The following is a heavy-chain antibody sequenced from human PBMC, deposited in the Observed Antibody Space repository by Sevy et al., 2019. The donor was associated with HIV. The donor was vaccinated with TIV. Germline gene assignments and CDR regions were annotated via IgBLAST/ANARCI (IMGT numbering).Heavy chain of an antibody. Sequence: GESLKISCAASGFTFSSYAMHWVRQAPGKGLEWVAVISYDGSNKYYADSVKGRFTISRDNSKNTLYLQMNSLRAEDTAVYYCARDRGVTANYYYGMDVWGQGTTVTVSS. CDR2: ISYDGSNK. D-gene: IGHD5-18*01. CDR3: ARDRGVTANYYYGMDV. J-gene: IGHJ6*02. V-gene: IGHV3-30-3*01. CDR1: GFTFSSYA.